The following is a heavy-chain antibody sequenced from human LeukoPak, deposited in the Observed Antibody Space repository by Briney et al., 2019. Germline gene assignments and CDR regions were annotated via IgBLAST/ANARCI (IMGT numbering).Heavy chain of an antibody. CDR1: GFTFSSYE. J-gene: IGHJ5*02. Sequence: GGYLRFSGAASGFTFSSYEMNWLRQAPGKGLEWVLYISGSGYTIYYADSVKGRFTISRDNAKNSLYLQMNSLRAEDTAVYYCARDLVVRGRWSWFAPSGQGTLVTVSS. CDR3: ARDLVVRGRWSWFAP. D-gene: IGHD3-10*01. V-gene: IGHV3-48*03. CDR2: ISGSGYTI.